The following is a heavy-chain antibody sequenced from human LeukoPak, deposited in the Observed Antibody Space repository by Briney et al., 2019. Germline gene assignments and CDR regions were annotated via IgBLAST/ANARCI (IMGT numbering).Heavy chain of an antibody. Sequence: SETLSLTCTVSGGSISSSSYYWGWIRQPPGKGLEWIGSIYYSGSTYYNPSLKSRATISVDTSKNQFSLKLSSVTAADTAVYYCASRIAVAGDIWGQGTMVTVSS. CDR1: GGSISSSSYY. J-gene: IGHJ3*02. CDR3: ASRIAVAGDI. V-gene: IGHV4-39*01. CDR2: IYYSGST. D-gene: IGHD6-19*01.